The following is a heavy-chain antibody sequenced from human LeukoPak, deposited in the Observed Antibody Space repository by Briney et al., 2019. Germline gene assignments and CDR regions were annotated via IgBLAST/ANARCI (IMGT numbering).Heavy chain of an antibody. J-gene: IGHJ4*02. V-gene: IGHV3-23*01. CDR2: ISGSGGSA. Sequence: PGGSLRLSCAASGFTFSSYAMSWVRQAPGKGLEWVSAISGSGGSAYYADSVKGRFTISRDNSKNTLYLQMNSLRAEDTAVYYCAKSIVVVPAAADYFDYWGQGTLVTVSS. CDR1: GFTFSSYA. D-gene: IGHD2-2*01. CDR3: AKSIVVVPAAADYFDY.